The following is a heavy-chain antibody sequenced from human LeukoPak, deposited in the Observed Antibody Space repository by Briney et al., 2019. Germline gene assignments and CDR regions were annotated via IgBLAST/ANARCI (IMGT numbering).Heavy chain of an antibody. J-gene: IGHJ4*02. Sequence: GRSLRLSCAASGFTFDDYAMPWVRQAPGKGLEWVSGISWNSGSIGYADSVKGRFTISRDNAKNSLYLQMNSLRAEDTALYYCAKDQGRDGYNYFDYWGQGTLVTVSS. D-gene: IGHD5-24*01. CDR3: AKDQGRDGYNYFDY. CDR2: ISWNSGSI. V-gene: IGHV3-9*01. CDR1: GFTFDDYA.